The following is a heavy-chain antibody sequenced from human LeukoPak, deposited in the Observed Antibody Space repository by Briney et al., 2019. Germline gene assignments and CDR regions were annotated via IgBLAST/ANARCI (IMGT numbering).Heavy chain of an antibody. J-gene: IGHJ4*02. V-gene: IGHV3-21*01. D-gene: IGHD2-2*01. Sequence: PGGSLRLSCAASGFTFSSYSMTWVRQAPGKGLEWVSSISSSSSYIYYADSVKGRFTISRDNAKNSLYLQMNSLRAEDTAVYYCAQYCSSTSCYPGGWGQGTLVTVSS. CDR1: GFTFSSYS. CDR3: AQYCSSTSCYPGG. CDR2: ISSSSSYI.